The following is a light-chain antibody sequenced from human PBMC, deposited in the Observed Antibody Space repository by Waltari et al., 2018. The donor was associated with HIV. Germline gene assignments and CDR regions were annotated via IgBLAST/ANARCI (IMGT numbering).Light chain of an antibody. V-gene: IGLV2-23*02. CDR2: EVY. CDR1: SSAVGSYNL. Sequence: QSALTQPASVSGSPGQSITTSCTGSSSAVGSYNLVSWYQHHPGKAPKLMIYEVYHRPSGVSNRFSGSKSGDTAFLTISGLQAEDEAAYYCCSYAGSRTHWVFGGGTKLTVL. J-gene: IGLJ3*02. CDR3: CSYAGSRTHWV.